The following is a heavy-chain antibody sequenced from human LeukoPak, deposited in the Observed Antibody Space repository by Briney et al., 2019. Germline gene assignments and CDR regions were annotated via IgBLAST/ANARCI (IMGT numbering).Heavy chain of an antibody. CDR3: AKDGAWLRFDD. CDR2: IRHDASSQ. V-gene: IGHV3-30*02. J-gene: IGHJ4*02. CDR1: GFSFSTYG. Sequence: GGSLRLSCAASGFSFSTYGMHWVRQAPGKGLEWVAFIRHDASSQYYADSVKGRFTISRDSSKDTLYLQMKNLRAEDTAVYYCAKDGAWLRFDDWGQGILVTVSS. D-gene: IGHD5-12*01.